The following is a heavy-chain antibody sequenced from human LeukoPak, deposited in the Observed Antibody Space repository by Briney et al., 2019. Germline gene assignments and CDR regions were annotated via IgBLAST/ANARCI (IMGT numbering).Heavy chain of an antibody. V-gene: IGHV4-38-2*01. CDR1: GYSISSGYY. J-gene: IGHJ4*02. D-gene: IGHD6-13*01. CDR3: ARHSGIAAAPFDY. Sequence: PSETLSLTCAVSGYSISSGYYWGWIRQPPGKGLEWIGCIYHSGSTYYNPSLKSRVTISVDTSKNQFSLKLSSVTAADTAVYYCARHSGIAAAPFDYWGQGTLVTVSS. CDR2: IYHSGST.